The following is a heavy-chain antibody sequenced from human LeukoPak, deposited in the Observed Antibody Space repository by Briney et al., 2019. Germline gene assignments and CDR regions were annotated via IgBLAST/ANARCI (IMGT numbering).Heavy chain of an antibody. CDR3: AMDVAPLYSHYGMDV. Sequence: PGGSLRLSCAASGFTFSSYGMHWVRQAPGKGLEWVAVTWYDGRNNYYAASVKGRFTISRDDSKTTVYLLMNSLRAEDTAVYYCAMDVAPLYSHYGMDVWGEGTTVTVSS. CDR2: TWYDGRNN. V-gene: IGHV3-33*01. CDR1: GFTFSSYG. D-gene: IGHD2-2*03. J-gene: IGHJ6*01.